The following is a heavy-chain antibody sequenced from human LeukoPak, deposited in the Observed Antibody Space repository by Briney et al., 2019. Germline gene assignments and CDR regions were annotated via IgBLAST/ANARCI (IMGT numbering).Heavy chain of an antibody. J-gene: IGHJ4*02. V-gene: IGHV4-38-2*02. D-gene: IGHD3-10*01. Sequence: PSETLSLTCTVSSYSISSANYWGWIRQPPGKGLEWIGSMYHSGSTYYNPSLKSRVTISVDTSENQFSLKLTSVTAADTAVYYCARGGDRSFDYWGQGTLVTVSS. CDR3: ARGGDRSFDY. CDR1: SYSISSANY. CDR2: MYHSGST.